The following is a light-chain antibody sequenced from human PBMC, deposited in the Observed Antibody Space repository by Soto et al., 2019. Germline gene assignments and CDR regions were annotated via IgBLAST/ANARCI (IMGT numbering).Light chain of an antibody. V-gene: IGKV4-1*01. J-gene: IGKJ3*01. CDR3: HQFYTSPFT. CDR2: WAS. Sequence: DIVLTQSPASLSVSLGERATINCKSSQPILYNSNNKNNLTWYQQKSGQPPKLLIYWASVRESGVPDRFSGSGSGTDFTLTITSLQAEDVAVYFCHQFYTSPFTFGPGTQVDIK. CDR1: QPILYNSNNKNN.